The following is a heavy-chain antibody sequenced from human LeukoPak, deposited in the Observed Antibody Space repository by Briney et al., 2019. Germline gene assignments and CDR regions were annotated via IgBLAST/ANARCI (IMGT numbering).Heavy chain of an antibody. CDR1: GFTFDDYA. J-gene: IGHJ4*02. Sequence: GRSLRLSCAASGFTFDDYAMHWVRQAPGEGLEWVSGVSWNSGSIGYADSVKGRFTISRDNAKNTLYLQMNSLRAGDTAVYYCARDSVSSSWDFDYWGQGTLVTVSS. V-gene: IGHV3-9*01. CDR2: VSWNSGSI. D-gene: IGHD6-13*01. CDR3: ARDSVSSSWDFDY.